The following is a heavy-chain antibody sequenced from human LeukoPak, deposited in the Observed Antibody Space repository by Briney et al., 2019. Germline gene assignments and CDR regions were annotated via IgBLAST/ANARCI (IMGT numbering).Heavy chain of an antibody. CDR3: ARDRVSGGWYTFDY. Sequence: GWSLRLSRAASRFTYISYNVNWVRQAPGKGLEGVSSISSSICYIYYADSVMARFTISRDNAKNSLYLRMNSLRAEDTAVYYCARDRVSGGWYTFDYWGQGTLVTVSS. J-gene: IGHJ4*02. V-gene: IGHV3-21*01. D-gene: IGHD6-19*01. CDR1: RFTYISYN. CDR2: ISSSICYI.